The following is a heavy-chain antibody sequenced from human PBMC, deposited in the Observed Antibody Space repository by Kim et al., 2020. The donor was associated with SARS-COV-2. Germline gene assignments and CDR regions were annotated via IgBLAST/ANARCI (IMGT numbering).Heavy chain of an antibody. CDR1: EFSFSEYA. CDR3: VRGPGTTRWGLDYYAMDV. CDR2: ISGSGGDT. D-gene: IGHD1-1*01. V-gene: IGHV3-23*01. J-gene: IGHJ6*02. Sequence: GGSLRLSCAASEFSFSEYAMSWVRQSPGKGLEWVSTISGSGGDTYYTDSVKGRFTSSRDNPKNTLFLEMNNLRDDDTAVFYCVRGPGTTRWGLDYYAMDVWGRGTTVIVSS.